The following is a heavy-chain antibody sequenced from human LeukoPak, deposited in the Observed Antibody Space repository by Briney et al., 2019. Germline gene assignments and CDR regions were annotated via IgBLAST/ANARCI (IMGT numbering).Heavy chain of an antibody. V-gene: IGHV5-10-1*01. D-gene: IGHD3-10*01. CDR2: IDPSDSHT. Sequence: GESLQISCKGSGYRFTNYWISWVRQMPGKVVEWMGRIDPSDSHTNYSPSFQGHVAISADKSISTAYLQWSSLKASDTAMYYCARHYYYGSANYYPYFDFWAREPWSPSPQ. CDR1: GYRFTNYW. CDR3: ARHYYYGSANYYPYFDF. J-gene: IGHJ4*02.